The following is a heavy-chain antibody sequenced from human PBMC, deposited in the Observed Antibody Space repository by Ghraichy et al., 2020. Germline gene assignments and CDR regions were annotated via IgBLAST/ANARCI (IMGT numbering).Heavy chain of an antibody. Sequence: GESLNISCKDSGYSFTNYWIGWVRQMPGKGLEWMGIIYPGDSDTRYSPSFQGQVTISADKSISTAYLQWSSLKASDTAMYYCARLSHYYDSSGYQVYAFDIWGQGTMVTVSS. CDR1: GYSFTNYW. V-gene: IGHV5-51*01. CDR2: IYPGDSDT. J-gene: IGHJ3*02. D-gene: IGHD3-22*01. CDR3: ARLSHYYDSSGYQVYAFDI.